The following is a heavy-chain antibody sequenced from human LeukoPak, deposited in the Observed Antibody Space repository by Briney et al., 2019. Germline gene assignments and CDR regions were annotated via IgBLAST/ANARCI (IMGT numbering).Heavy chain of an antibody. CDR1: GFTFSSYW. D-gene: IGHD6-13*01. CDR3: ASQPITAAGSRGDY. Sequence: GGSLRLSCAASGFTFSSYWMSWVRQAPGKGLEWVANIKQDGSEKYYVDSVKGRFTISRDNAKNSLYLQMNSLRAEDTAVYYCASQPITAAGSRGDYWGQGTLVTVSS. CDR2: IKQDGSEK. J-gene: IGHJ4*02. V-gene: IGHV3-7*03.